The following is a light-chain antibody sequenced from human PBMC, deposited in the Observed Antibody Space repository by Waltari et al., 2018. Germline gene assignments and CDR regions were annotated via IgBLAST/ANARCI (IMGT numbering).Light chain of an antibody. CDR2: AAS. CDR3: QQYNNWPPMYT. J-gene: IGKJ2*01. V-gene: IGKV3-15*01. Sequence: EMVMTQSPATLSVSPGERATLSCRASYSVSSNLAWYLQKPGQAPRLLIYAASTRATGVPARFSGGWSGTEFTLTISNMQSEDFAVYYCQQYNNWPPMYTFGQGTKLEIK. CDR1: YSVSSN.